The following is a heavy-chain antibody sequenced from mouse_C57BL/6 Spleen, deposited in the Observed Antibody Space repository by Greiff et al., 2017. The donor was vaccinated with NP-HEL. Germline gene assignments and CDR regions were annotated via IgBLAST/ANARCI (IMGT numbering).Heavy chain of an antibody. J-gene: IGHJ2*01. CDR3: ARDDTTVVAHFDY. Sequence: DVKLVESGGGLVKPGGSLKLSCAASGFTFSSYAMSWVRQTPEKRLEWVATISDGGSYTYYPDNVTGRFTISRDNAKNNLYLQMSHLKSEDTAMYYCARDDTTVVAHFDYWGQGTTLTVSS. V-gene: IGHV5-4*01. D-gene: IGHD1-1*01. CDR2: ISDGGSYT. CDR1: GFTFSSYA.